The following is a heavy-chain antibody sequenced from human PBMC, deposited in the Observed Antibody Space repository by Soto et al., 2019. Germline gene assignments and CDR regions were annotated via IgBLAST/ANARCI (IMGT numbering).Heavy chain of an antibody. V-gene: IGHV1-69*12. J-gene: IGHJ6*02. CDR2: IIPIFGTA. Sequence: QVQLVQSGAEVKKPGSSVKVSCKASGGTFSSYAISWVRQAPGQGLEWMGGIIPIFGTANYAQKFQGRVTITADESTSTAYMELSSLRSEDTAVYYCARDISAYNCNYVSYYYYYGMDVWGQGTTVTVSS. CDR3: ARDISAYNCNYVSYYYYYGMDV. D-gene: IGHD1-7*01. CDR1: GGTFSSYA.